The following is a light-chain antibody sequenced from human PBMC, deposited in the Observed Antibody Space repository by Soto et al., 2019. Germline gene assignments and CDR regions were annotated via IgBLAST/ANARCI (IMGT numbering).Light chain of an antibody. V-gene: IGKV1-5*01. CDR2: GAS. J-gene: IGKJ1*01. CDR1: QSISNR. CDR3: LHDYNYPWT. Sequence: DIQMTQSPSTLSASVDERVTITCRASQSISNRLAWYQQKPGKAPKVLIYGASSLESGVPSRFSGSGSGTDFTLTISSLQPEDFATYYCLHDYNYPWTFGQGAKVDIK.